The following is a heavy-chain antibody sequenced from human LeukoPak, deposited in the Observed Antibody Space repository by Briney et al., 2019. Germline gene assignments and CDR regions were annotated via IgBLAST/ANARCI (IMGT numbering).Heavy chain of an antibody. CDR3: ARAALGYCSSTSCYGDY. CDR1: GFTFDDYD. D-gene: IGHD2-2*01. CDR2: INWNGGST. Sequence: GGSLRLSCAASGFTFDDYDMSWVRQAPGKGLEWVSGINWNGGSTGYADSVKGRYTISRDNAKNSLYLQMNSLRAEDTALYYCARAALGYCSSTSCYGDYWGQGTLVTVSS. V-gene: IGHV3-20*04. J-gene: IGHJ4*02.